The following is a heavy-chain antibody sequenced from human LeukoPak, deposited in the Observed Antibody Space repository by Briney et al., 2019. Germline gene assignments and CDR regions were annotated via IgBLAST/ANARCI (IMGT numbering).Heavy chain of an antibody. Sequence: ASVKVSCKTSGYIFTDYYVHWVRQARGQGLEWMAWINPNSGGTYFAQKFEARVTLTRDTSINTAYMEMRGLTSDDTAVYYCAKSQYSFGSGATRPLFDYWGQGTQVSVSS. J-gene: IGHJ4*02. CDR2: INPNSGGT. CDR1: GYIFTDYY. CDR3: AKSQYSFGSGATRPLFDY. D-gene: IGHD3-10*01. V-gene: IGHV1-2*02.